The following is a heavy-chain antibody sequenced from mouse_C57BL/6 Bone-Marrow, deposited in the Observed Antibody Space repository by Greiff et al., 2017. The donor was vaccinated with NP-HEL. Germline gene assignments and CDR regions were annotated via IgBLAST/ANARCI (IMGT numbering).Heavy chain of an antibody. J-gene: IGHJ4*01. Sequence: EVQLQESGPELVKPGASVKISCKASGYSFTGYYMHWVKQSHGNVLDWIGYIYPYNGGSSYNQKFKGKATLTVDKSSSTAYMELRSLTSEDSAVYYCVTNYYGPPIDYWGQGTSVTVSS. CDR2: IYPYNGGS. CDR3: VTNYYGPPIDY. V-gene: IGHV1-31*01. CDR1: GYSFTGYY. D-gene: IGHD1-1*01.